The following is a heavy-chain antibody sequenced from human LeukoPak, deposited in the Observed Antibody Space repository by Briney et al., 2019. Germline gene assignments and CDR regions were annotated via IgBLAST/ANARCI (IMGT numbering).Heavy chain of an antibody. D-gene: IGHD3-22*01. J-gene: IGHJ4*02. CDR3: ARDPWFYSDSTGYFQT. CDR2: IYTSGST. Sequence: SETLSLTCTVSGGSISSGTYYWSWIRQPAGKGLEWIGRIYTSGSTNYNPSLKSRVTISVDTSKNQFSLKLSSVTAADTAVYYCARDPWFYSDSTGYFQTWGQGTLVTVSS. CDR1: GGSISSGTYY. V-gene: IGHV4-61*02.